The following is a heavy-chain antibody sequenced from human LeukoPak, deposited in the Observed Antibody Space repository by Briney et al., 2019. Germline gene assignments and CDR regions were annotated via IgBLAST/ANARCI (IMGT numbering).Heavy chain of an antibody. CDR1: GYTFTGYY. Sequence: ASVKVSCKASGYTFTGYYMHWVRQAPGQGLEWMGWINPNSGGTNYAQKFQGWVTMTRDTSISTVYMELSRLRSDDTAVYYCARAPHRCSGGSCLDYWGQGTLVTVSS. J-gene: IGHJ4*02. D-gene: IGHD2-15*01. CDR3: ARAPHRCSGGSCLDY. V-gene: IGHV1-2*04. CDR2: INPNSGGT.